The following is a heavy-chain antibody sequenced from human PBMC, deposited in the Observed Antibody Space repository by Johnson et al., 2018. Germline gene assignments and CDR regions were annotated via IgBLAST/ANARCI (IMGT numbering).Heavy chain of an antibody. J-gene: IGHJ6*03. CDR3: ARGDSSRWDNYYDYMDV. V-gene: IGHV1-8*01. CDR2: MNPNSGNT. Sequence: QVQLVQSGAEVKKPGASVKVSCKASGYTFTSYDINWVRQATGQGLEWMGWMNPNSGNTGYAQKFQGRVTMTRNTSISTAYMELSSLRSEDTSVYYCARGDSSRWDNYYDYMDVWGKWTTVTVSS. D-gene: IGHD6-13*01. CDR1: GYTFTSYD.